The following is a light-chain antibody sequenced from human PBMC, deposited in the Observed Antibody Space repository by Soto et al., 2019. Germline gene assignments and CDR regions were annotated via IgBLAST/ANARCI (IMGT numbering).Light chain of an antibody. CDR3: QQSYSTLWT. CDR2: AAS. CDR1: QSISSY. J-gene: IGKJ1*01. Sequence: DIQMTQSPSSLSASVGDRVTITCRASQSISSYLSWYQQKPGKAPKLLIYAASSLQSGVPSWFSGSGSGTDSTLTISRLQPEDFATYYCQQSYSTLWTFGQGTKVEIK. V-gene: IGKV1-39*01.